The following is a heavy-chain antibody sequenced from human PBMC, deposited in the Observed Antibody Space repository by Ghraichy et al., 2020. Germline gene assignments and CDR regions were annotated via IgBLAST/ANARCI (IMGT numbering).Heavy chain of an antibody. V-gene: IGHV1-3*01. D-gene: IGHD2-2*01. Sequence: ASVKVSCKASGYTFTSYAMHWVRQAPGQRLEWMGWINAGNGNTKYSQKFQGRVTITRDTSASTAYMELSSLRSEDTAVYYCARRVVVVPAANPEDAFDIWGQGTMVTVSS. J-gene: IGHJ3*02. CDR1: GYTFTSYA. CDR2: INAGNGNT. CDR3: ARRVVVVPAANPEDAFDI.